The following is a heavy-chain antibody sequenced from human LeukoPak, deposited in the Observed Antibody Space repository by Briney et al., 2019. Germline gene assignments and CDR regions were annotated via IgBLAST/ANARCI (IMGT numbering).Heavy chain of an antibody. CDR2: IYYSGST. D-gene: IGHD6-19*01. J-gene: IGHJ1*01. CDR1: GGSISSYY. Sequence: AETLSLTCTVSGGSISSYYWSWIRQPPGKGLEWIGYIYYSGSTNYNPSLKSRVTISVDTSKNQFSLKLSSVTAADTAVYYCARGGWYPESFQHWGQGALVTVSS. V-gene: IGHV4-59*01. CDR3: ARGGWYPESFQH.